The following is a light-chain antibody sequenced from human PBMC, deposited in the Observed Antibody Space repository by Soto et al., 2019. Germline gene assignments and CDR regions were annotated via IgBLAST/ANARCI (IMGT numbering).Light chain of an antibody. CDR2: GVS. Sequence: QSVLTQPPSASGSPGQSVTISCTGTSSDVGSYNYVSWYQQHPGKAPKLILYGVSKRPSGVPDRFSGSKSGFTASLTVSGLQADDEADYYCSSYVGSNNFVFGGGTKLTVL. CDR1: SSDVGSYNY. J-gene: IGLJ2*01. CDR3: SSYVGSNNFV. V-gene: IGLV2-8*01.